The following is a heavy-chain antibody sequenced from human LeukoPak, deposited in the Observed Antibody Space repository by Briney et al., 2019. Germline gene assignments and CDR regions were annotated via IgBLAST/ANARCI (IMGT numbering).Heavy chain of an antibody. V-gene: IGHV4-34*01. CDR1: GGSFRGYD. Sequence: PSETLSLTCAVDGGSFRGYDWSWIRQPPGKGLEWIGEINHSGSTNYNPSLKSRVTISVDTSKNQFSLKLSSVTAADTAVYYCNYYYYGMDVWGQGTTVTVSS. CDR2: INHSGST. J-gene: IGHJ6*02. CDR3: NYYYYGMDV.